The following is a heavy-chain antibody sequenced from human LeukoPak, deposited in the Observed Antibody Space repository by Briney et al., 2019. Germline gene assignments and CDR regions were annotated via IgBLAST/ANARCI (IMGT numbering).Heavy chain of an antibody. Sequence: AGSLRLSCAASGFTFSSYAIHWVRQAPGKGLEYVSAISSNGGSTYYASSVKGRFTISRDNSKNTLYIQMGRLRAEDTAVYYCATSIAAAGSSNFDYWGQGTLVTVSS. CDR2: ISSNGGST. V-gene: IGHV3-64*01. D-gene: IGHD6-13*01. CDR1: GFTFSSYA. CDR3: ATSIAAAGSSNFDY. J-gene: IGHJ4*02.